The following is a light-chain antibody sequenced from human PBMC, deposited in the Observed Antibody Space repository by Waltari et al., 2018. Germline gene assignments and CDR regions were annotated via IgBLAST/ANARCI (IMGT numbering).Light chain of an antibody. J-gene: IGLJ3*02. CDR2: EAS. Sequence: QSALPQPASVSGPPGQSTTLSCTGTRSDVGGYNYVSWYQQHPGTAPKLMIYEASNRPPGVSNRFSGSKSGNTASLTIAGLQAEDEADYYCSSYTSSSGVFGGGTKLTVL. CDR1: RSDVGGYNY. V-gene: IGLV2-14*01. CDR3: SSYTSSSGV.